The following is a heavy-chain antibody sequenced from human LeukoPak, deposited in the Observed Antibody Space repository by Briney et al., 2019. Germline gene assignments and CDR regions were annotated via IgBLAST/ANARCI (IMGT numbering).Heavy chain of an antibody. CDR2: ISPSGSDS. Sequence: PGGSLRVSRAASGFTFTNYAMNWVRQAPGKGLEWVSTISPSGSDSYYADPVKGRFTISRDISKNTLYLQMNSLRAEDTAVYYCARRAYNWGAFDIWG. D-gene: IGHD5-24*01. J-gene: IGHJ3*02. V-gene: IGHV3-23*01. CDR3: ARRAYNWGAFDI. CDR1: GFTFTNYA.